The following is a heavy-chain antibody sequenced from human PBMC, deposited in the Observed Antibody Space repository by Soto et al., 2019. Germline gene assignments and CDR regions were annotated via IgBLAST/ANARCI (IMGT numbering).Heavy chain of an antibody. J-gene: IGHJ5*02. CDR3: ARGVAVRGWFDP. CDR2: MNPKSGNT. D-gene: IGHD6-19*01. V-gene: IGHV1-8*01. Sequence: KASGYTFTSYDINWVRQATGQGLEWMGWMNPKSGNTGYAQKFQGRVTMTRNTSISTAYMALSSLRSADTAVYYSARGVAVRGWFDPWGQGTLVTVSS. CDR1: GYTFTSYD.